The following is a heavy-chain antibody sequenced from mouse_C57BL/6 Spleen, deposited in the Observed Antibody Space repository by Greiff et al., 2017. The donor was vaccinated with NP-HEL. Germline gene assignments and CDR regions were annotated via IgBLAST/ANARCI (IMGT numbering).Heavy chain of an antibody. D-gene: IGHD1-1*01. CDR1: GFTFSSYG. Sequence: EVKVVESGGDLVKPGGSLKLSCAASGFTFSSYGMSWVRQTPDKRLEWVATISSGGSYTYYPDSVKGRFTISRDNAKNTLYLQMSSLKSEDTAMYYCARHPDYGSSPDYWGQGTTLTVSS. J-gene: IGHJ2*01. V-gene: IGHV5-6*01. CDR2: ISSGGSYT. CDR3: ARHPDYGSSPDY.